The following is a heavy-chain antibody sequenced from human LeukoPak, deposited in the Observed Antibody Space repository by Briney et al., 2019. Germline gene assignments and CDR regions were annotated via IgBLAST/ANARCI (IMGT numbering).Heavy chain of an antibody. Sequence: GGSLTLSCAASGFTFSGNAMSWVRQPPGKGLEWVSVVSGAGGSAYYADSVKGRFTISRDNSKNTLYLQLTSLRVEDTALYYCARNRGSGWQHYFDNWGQGTVVTVSS. J-gene: IGHJ4*02. D-gene: IGHD6-19*01. CDR3: ARNRGSGWQHYFDN. CDR1: GFTFSGNA. CDR2: VSGAGGSA. V-gene: IGHV3-23*01.